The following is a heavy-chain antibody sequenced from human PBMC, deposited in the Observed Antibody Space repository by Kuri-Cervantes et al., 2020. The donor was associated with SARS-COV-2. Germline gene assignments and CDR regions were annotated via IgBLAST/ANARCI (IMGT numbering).Heavy chain of an antibody. CDR1: GFTFSSYS. Sequence: LSLTCAASGFTFSSYSMNWVRQAPGKGLEWVSSISSSSSYIYYADSVKGRFTISRDNSKNTLYLQMNSLRAEDMAVYYCARDGAARRLYMDVWGKGTTVTVSS. V-gene: IGHV3-21*01. CDR3: ARDGAARRLYMDV. CDR2: ISSSSSYI. D-gene: IGHD6-6*01. J-gene: IGHJ6*03.